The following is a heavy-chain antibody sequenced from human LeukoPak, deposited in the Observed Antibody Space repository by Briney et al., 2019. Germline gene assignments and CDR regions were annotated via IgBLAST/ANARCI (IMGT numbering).Heavy chain of an antibody. V-gene: IGHV3-43*01. CDR2: ISWDDNTE. CDR1: GFTFDDYS. Sequence: GGSRRLSCATSGFTFDDYSMHWVRQVPGKGLEGVSIISWDDNTEYYADSVKGRFTISRDNSKTSLYLQMNSLRTEDTALYYCGKGPSRCTGCDGFDILGQGTMVTVSS. D-gene: IGHD1-14*01. CDR3: GKGPSRCTGCDGFDI. J-gene: IGHJ3*02.